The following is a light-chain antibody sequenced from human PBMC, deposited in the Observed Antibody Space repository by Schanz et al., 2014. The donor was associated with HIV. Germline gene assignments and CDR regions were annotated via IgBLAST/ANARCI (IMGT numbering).Light chain of an antibody. CDR1: QYISRW. Sequence: DIQMTQSPSTLSASVGDGVTLTCRASQYISRWLAWYQQKPGQAPHLLIYQASTLQTGVSSRFSGSGSGTEFTLTISSLHPDDFATYFCLHYNDFTSTFGQGTKLEIK. CDR3: LHYNDFTST. J-gene: IGKJ2*01. CDR2: QAS. V-gene: IGKV1-5*03.